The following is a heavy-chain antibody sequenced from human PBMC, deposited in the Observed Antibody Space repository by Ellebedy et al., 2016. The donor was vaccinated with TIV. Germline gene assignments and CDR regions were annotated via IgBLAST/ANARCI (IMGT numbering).Heavy chain of an antibody. V-gene: IGHV3-7*01. CDR3: ARRYCTISRCFAASWASLDM. Sequence: PGGSLRLSCAASGFTVSGDYMSWVRQPPGKGLEWVANIKQDGRDKYYVDSVRGRFTISRDNAKNSLYLQMNSLTVEDTAVYYCARRYCTISRCFAASWASLDMWGQGTMVTVSS. J-gene: IGHJ3*02. CDR2: IKQDGRDK. D-gene: IGHD2-2*01. CDR1: GFTVSGDY.